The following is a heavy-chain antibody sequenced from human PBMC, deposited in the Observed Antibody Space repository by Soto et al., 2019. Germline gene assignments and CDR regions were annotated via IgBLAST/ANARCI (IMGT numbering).Heavy chain of an antibody. Sequence: QVQLVQSGAEVKKPGASVKVSCKASGYTFTSYGISWVRHTPGQGLEWMGWISAYNGNTNYAQKLQGRVTMTTDTSTRKAYMELRSLRSDDTAVYYCARARGSIAARVVDYWCQGTLVTVSS. V-gene: IGHV1-18*04. CDR3: ARARGSIAARVVDY. CDR1: GYTFTSYG. CDR2: ISAYNGNT. D-gene: IGHD6-6*01. J-gene: IGHJ4*02.